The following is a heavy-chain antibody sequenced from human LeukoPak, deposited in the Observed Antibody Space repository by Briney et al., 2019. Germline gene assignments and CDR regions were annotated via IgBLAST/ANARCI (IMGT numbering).Heavy chain of an antibody. V-gene: IGHV4-59*01. CDR2: IYYSGST. CDR3: ARVSRDYYGSGSYYKSYDY. D-gene: IGHD3-10*01. Sequence: SETLSLTCTVSGVSISSYYWSWIRQPPGKGLEWIGYIYYSGSTNYNPSLKSRVTISVDTSKNQFSLKLSSVTAADTAVYYCARVSRDYYGSGSYYKSYDYWGQGTLVTVSS. J-gene: IGHJ4*02. CDR1: GVSISSYY.